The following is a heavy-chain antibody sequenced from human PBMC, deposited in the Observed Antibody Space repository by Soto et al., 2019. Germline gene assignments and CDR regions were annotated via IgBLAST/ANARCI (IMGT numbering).Heavy chain of an antibody. J-gene: IGHJ5*02. CDR3: ERDISSSSGGGKYGLLDP. CDR1: GFTFSRSA. Sequence: GSLTLSSAASGFTFSRSAWGWVRQAPGKGLEWVSCSSSSGRDTYYPDTVRRRITVSRDNSKSTLYVEMNSLSAGDVAIYFCERDISSSSGGGKYGLLDPWGPGTQVTVSS. CDR2: SSSSGRDT. V-gene: IGHV3-23*01. D-gene: IGHD3-16*01.